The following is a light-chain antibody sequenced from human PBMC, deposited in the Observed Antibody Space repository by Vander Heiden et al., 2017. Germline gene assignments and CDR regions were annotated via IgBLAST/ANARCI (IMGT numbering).Light chain of an antibody. CDR3: SSYTSSSTLV. CDR2: DVS. CDR1: SSDVGGYNY. J-gene: IGLJ1*01. V-gene: IGLV2-14*01. Sequence: QSALTQPASVSGSPGQSITISCSGTSSDVGGYNYVSWYQQHPGKAPILIIYDVSYRPFGISDRFSGLQAEDEADYYCSSYTSSSTLVFGTGTKVTV.